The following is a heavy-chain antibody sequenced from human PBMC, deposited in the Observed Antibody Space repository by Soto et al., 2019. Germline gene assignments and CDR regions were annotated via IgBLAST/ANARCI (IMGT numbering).Heavy chain of an antibody. V-gene: IGHV3-23*01. CDR2: ISGSGGST. D-gene: IGHD6-19*01. CDR3: AKRSSGWYFDL. CDR1: GFTFSSYA. Sequence: EVQLLESGGGLVQPGGSLRLSCAASGFTFSSYAMSWVRQAPGKGLEWVSVISGSGGSTYYADSVKGRFTISRDNSKNTLDLPMNRLRAEDTAVYYWAKRSSGWYFDLWGRCTLVTVSS. J-gene: IGHJ2*01.